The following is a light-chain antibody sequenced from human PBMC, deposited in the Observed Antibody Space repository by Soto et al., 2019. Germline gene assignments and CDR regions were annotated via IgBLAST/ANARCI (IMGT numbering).Light chain of an antibody. V-gene: IGLV1-36*01. CDR3: AAWDDSLSGWV. CDR2: SDD. CDR1: SSNIGGNA. J-gene: IGLJ3*02. Sequence: QSALTQPPSVSEAPRQRVTISCSGSSSNIGGNAVNWYQQFPGKAPKLLVFSDDLVPSGVSRRFSGSKSGTSASLAISGLQAEDEADYYCAAWDDSLSGWVFGGWTKLTVL.